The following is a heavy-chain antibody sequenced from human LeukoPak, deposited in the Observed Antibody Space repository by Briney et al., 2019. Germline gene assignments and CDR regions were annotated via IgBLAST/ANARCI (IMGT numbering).Heavy chain of an antibody. D-gene: IGHD6-19*01. CDR3: ARDLRQGSAWSWGPKEKSYQYMDV. CDR2: INPRGST. CDR1: GGSFSSHY. J-gene: IGHJ6*04. V-gene: IGHV4-34*01. Sequence: ASETLSLTCGVSGGSFSSHYWTWIRQPPGKGLEWIGEINPRGSTNYNPSLESRVTVSADTSWNQLSLSLTSVTAADSAVYFCARDLRQGSAWSWGPKEKSYQYMDVWGTGTTVIVSS.